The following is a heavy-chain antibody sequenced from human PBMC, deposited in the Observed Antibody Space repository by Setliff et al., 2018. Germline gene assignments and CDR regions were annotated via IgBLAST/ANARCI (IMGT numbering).Heavy chain of an antibody. CDR2: ISSSSGTI. V-gene: IGHV3-48*01. Sequence: PGESLTISCAASGFTFSTHSMNWVRQAPGKGLEWVSYISSSSGTIYYADSVKGRFTISRDNAKNSLYLQMNSLRAEDTALYYCVRDPYSVSYPAFDFWGQGTLVTVSS. D-gene: IGHD1-26*01. J-gene: IGHJ4*02. CDR1: GFTFSTHS. CDR3: VRDPYSVSYPAFDF.